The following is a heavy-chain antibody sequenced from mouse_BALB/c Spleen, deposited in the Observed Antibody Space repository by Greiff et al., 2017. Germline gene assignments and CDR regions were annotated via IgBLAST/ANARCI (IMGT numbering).Heavy chain of an antibody. V-gene: IGHV5-17*02. CDR2: ISSGSSTN. CDR3: ARERDDYAMDY. CDR1: GFTFSSFG. D-gene: IGHD3-3*01. J-gene: IGHJ4*01. Sequence: EVKVVESGGGLVQPGGSRKLSCAASGFTFSSFGMHWVRQAPEKGLEWVAYISSGSSTNYYAATVKGRFTISRDNPKNTLFLQMTSVRSEDTAMYYCARERDDYAMDYWGQGTSVTVSS.